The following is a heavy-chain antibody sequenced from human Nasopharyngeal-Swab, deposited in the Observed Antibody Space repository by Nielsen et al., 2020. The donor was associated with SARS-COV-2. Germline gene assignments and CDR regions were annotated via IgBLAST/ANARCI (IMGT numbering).Heavy chain of an antibody. J-gene: IGHJ3*02. V-gene: IGHV1-58*01. D-gene: IGHD6-13*01. CDR1: GFTFTSSA. Sequence: SVKASCKASGFTFTSSAVQWVRQPRGQRLEWIGWIVVGSGNTNYAQKFQERVTITRDMSTSTAYMELSSLRAEDTAVYYCAADPQPIIAAAGNIWGQGTMVTVSS. CDR3: AADPQPIIAAAGNI. CDR2: IVVGSGNT.